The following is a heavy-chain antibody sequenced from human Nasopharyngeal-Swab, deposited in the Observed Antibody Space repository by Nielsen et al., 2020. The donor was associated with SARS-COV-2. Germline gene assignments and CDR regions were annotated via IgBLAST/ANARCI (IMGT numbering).Heavy chain of an antibody. CDR3: TRRRGDILTGLNWFDP. V-gene: IGHV3-73*01. D-gene: IGHD3-9*01. CDR2: IRSKANSYAT. CDR1: GFTFSGSA. J-gene: IGHJ5*02. Sequence: GESLKISCAASGFTFSGSAMHWVRQASGKGLEWVGRIRSKANSYATAYAASVKGRFTISRDDSKNTAYLQMNSLKTEDTAVYYCTRRRGDILTGLNWFDPWGQGTLVTVFS.